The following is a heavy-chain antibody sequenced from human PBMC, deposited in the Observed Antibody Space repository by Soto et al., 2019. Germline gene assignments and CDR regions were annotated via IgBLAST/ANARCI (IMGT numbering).Heavy chain of an antibody. CDR1: GFTFSSYA. CDR3: AKEDIVVVVAATWDEYFQH. D-gene: IGHD2-15*01. V-gene: IGHV3-23*01. CDR2: ISGSGGST. J-gene: IGHJ1*01. Sequence: GGSLRLSCAASGFTFSSYAMSWVRQAPGKGLEWVSAISGSGGSTYYADSVKGRFTISRDNSKNTLYLQMNSLRAEDTAVYYCAKEDIVVVVAATWDEYFQHWGQGTLVTVSS.